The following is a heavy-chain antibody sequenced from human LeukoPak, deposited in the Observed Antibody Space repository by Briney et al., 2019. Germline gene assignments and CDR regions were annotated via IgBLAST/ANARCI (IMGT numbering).Heavy chain of an antibody. CDR3: ARYPYYTTRIPMFDY. CDR1: GFTFSSYA. D-gene: IGHD1-1*01. J-gene: IGHJ4*02. CDR2: ISGSGGST. V-gene: IGHV3-23*01. Sequence: GGSLRLSCAASGFTFSSYAMSWVRQAPGKGLEWVSVISGSGGSTDYADSVKGRFTISRDNAKNSLYLQMNSLRAEDTAVYYCARYPYYTTRIPMFDYWGQGTLVTVSS.